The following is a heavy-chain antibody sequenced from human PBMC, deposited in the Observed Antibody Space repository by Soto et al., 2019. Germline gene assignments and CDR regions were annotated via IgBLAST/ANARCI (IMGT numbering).Heavy chain of an antibody. CDR2: ISYDGSNK. Sequence: QVQLVESGGGVVQPGRSLRLSCAASGFTFSSYGMHWVRQAPGKGLEWVAVISYDGSNKYYADSVKGRFTISRDNSKNTLYLQMNSLRAEDTAVYYCAKDFSLYDFWSGYYYYYYGMDVWGQGTTVTVSS. CDR1: GFTFSSYG. CDR3: AKDFSLYDFWSGYYYYYYGMDV. V-gene: IGHV3-30*18. D-gene: IGHD3-3*01. J-gene: IGHJ6*02.